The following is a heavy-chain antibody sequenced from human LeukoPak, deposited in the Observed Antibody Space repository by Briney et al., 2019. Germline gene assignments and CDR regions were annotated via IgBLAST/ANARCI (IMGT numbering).Heavy chain of an antibody. Sequence: TSETLSLTCTVSGGSINSYYWSWIRQPPGKGLEWIGYIYYSGSTNYNPSLKSRVTISVDTSKNQFSLKLSSVTAADTAVYYCARVSSSWFRFDYWGQGTLVTVSS. D-gene: IGHD6-13*01. CDR2: IYYSGST. CDR1: GGSINSYY. V-gene: IGHV4-59*01. CDR3: ARVSSSWFRFDY. J-gene: IGHJ4*02.